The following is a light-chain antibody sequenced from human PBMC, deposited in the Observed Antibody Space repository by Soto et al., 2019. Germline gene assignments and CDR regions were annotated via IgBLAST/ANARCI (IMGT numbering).Light chain of an antibody. CDR3: ETWDSNTHV. CDR1: SGHSSYI. V-gene: IGLV4-60*02. J-gene: IGLJ3*02. CDR2: LEGSGSY. Sequence: QLVLTQSSSASASLGSSVKLTCTLSSGHSSYIIAWHQQQPGKATRYLMKLEGSGSYNKGSGVPDRFSGSSSGADRYLTISNLQFEDEADYYCETWDSNTHVFGGGTKLIVL.